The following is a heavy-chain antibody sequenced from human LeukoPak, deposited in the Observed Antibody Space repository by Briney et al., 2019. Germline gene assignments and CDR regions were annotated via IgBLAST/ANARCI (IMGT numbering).Heavy chain of an antibody. CDR3: ARDKQHSYGRYFDH. J-gene: IGHJ4*02. D-gene: IGHD3-16*01. Sequence: SETLSLTCTVSGDFISTYHWNWIRKPPGKGLEWIGYMQSTGNSKYNPSLKSRVNIFVDTSKNQVALILRSVTAEDTAVCYCARDKQHSYGRYFDHWGQGALVTVSS. CDR2: MQSTGNS. CDR1: GDFISTYH. V-gene: IGHV4-4*08.